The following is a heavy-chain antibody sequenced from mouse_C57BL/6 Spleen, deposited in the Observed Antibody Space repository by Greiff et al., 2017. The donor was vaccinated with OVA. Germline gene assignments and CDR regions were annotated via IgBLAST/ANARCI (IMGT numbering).Heavy chain of an antibody. J-gene: IGHJ1*03. V-gene: IGHV1-81*01. CDR2: IYPRSGNT. D-gene: IGHD2-4*01. CDR1: GYTFTSYG. Sequence: QVQLKQSGAELARPGASVKLSCKASGYTFTSYGISWVKQRTGQGLEWIGEIYPRSGNTYYNEKFKGKATLTADKSSSTAYMELRSLTSEDSAVYFCARGDYDYDGWYFDVWGTGTTVTVSS. CDR3: ARGDYDYDGWYFDV.